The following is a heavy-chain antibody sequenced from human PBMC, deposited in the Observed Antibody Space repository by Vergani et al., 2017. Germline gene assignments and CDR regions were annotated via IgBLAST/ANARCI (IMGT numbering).Heavy chain of an antibody. CDR3: ARETWHAGYSSGWYDY. D-gene: IGHD6-19*01. CDR2: ISSSGSTI. J-gene: IGHJ4*02. CDR1: GFTFSSYE. Sequence: EVQLVESGGGLVQPGGSLRLSCAASGFTFSSYEMNWVRQAPGKGLEWVSYISSSGSTIYYADSVKGRFTISRDNAKNSLYLQMNSLRAEDTAVYYCARETWHAGYSSGWYDYWGQGTLGTVSS. V-gene: IGHV3-48*03.